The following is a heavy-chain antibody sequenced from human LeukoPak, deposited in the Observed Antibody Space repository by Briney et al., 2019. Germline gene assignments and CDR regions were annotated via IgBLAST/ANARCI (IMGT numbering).Heavy chain of an antibody. V-gene: IGHV3-21*01. CDR3: ARDLSDCSSTSCPRNDAFDI. CDR1: GFTFSSYS. Sequence: GGSLRLSCAASGFTFSSYSMNWVRQAPGKGLEWVSSISSSSSYIYYADSVEGRFTISRDNAKNSLYLQMNSLRAEDTAVYYCARDLSDCSSTSCPRNDAFDIWGQGTMVTVSS. J-gene: IGHJ3*02. D-gene: IGHD2-2*01. CDR2: ISSSSSYI.